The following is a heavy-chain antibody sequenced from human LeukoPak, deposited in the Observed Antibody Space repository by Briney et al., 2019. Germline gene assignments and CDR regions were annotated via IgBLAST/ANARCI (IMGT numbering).Heavy chain of an antibody. CDR1: GGSIGSYY. CDR2: IYYTGST. Sequence: SETLSLTCTVSGGSIGSYYWNWIRQSPGKGLEWIGYIYYTGSTNYNPSLRSRVTISVDTSKNQFSLKLSSVNAADTAVYYCARKTNDWFDPWGQGTLVTVSS. V-gene: IGHV4-59*01. CDR3: ARKTNDWFDP. D-gene: IGHD2-8*01. J-gene: IGHJ5*02.